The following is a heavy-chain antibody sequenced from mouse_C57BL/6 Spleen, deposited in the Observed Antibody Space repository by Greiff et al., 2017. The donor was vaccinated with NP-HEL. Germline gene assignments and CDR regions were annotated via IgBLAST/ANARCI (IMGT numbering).Heavy chain of an antibody. CDR2: ISSGSSTI. V-gene: IGHV5-17*01. CDR1: GFTFSDYG. J-gene: IGHJ3*01. Sequence: EVQLVESGGGLVKPGGSLKLSCAASGFTFSDYGMHWVRQTPEKGLEWVAYISSGSSTIYYADTVKGRFTISGDNAKNTLFLQLTSLRSEDTAMYDCARAFMTTLEGFAYWGQGTLVTVSA. CDR3: ARAFMTTLEGFAY. D-gene: IGHD1-1*01.